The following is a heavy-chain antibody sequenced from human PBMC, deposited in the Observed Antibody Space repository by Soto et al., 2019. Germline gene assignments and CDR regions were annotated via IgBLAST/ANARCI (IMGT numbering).Heavy chain of an antibody. Sequence: AGGALRLSCADSGFTFNNYSINWVRQAPGKGLEWVSSISSNSNYKYYTASVKGRFTISRDYVNNSVFLQMDSLKSEDTAVYYCARFAEKGYSYGPYYFDLWGQGSLVTV. J-gene: IGHJ4*02. CDR2: ISSNSNYK. CDR3: ARFAEKGYSYGPYYFDL. V-gene: IGHV3-21*01. D-gene: IGHD5-18*01. CDR1: GFTFNNYS.